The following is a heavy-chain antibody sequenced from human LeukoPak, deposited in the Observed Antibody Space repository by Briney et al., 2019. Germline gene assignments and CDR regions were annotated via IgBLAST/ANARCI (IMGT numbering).Heavy chain of an antibody. D-gene: IGHD6-19*01. J-gene: IGHJ4*02. CDR3: ARDLSIAVAGFDY. V-gene: IGHV4-4*07. CDR1: GGSISSYY. Sequence: PSETLSLTCTVSGGSISSYYWSWIQQPAGKGLEWIGRIYTSGSTNYNPSLKSRVTMSVDTSKNQFSLKLSSVTAADTAVYYCARDLSIAVAGFDYWGQGTLVTVSS. CDR2: IYTSGST.